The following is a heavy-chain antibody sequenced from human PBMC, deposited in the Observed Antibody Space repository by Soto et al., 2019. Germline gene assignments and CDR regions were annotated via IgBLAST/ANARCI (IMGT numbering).Heavy chain of an antibody. D-gene: IGHD6-19*01. CDR1: GFTFSSYA. J-gene: IGHJ4*02. V-gene: IGHV3-23*01. CDR3: AKDPGIAVAGTVDY. Sequence: GGSLRLSCAASGFTFSSYAMSWVRQAPGKGLEWVSAISGSGGSTYYADSVKGRFTISRDNSMNTLYLQMNSLRAEDTAVYYCAKDPGIAVAGTVDYWGQGSLVTVS. CDR2: ISGSGGST.